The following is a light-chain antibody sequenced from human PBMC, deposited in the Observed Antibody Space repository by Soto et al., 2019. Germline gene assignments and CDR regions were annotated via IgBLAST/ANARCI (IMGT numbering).Light chain of an antibody. Sequence: IVLTQSPGTLSLSPGERATLSCRASQSVTTQLAWYQQKPGQAPRLIIHGASSRATGVPDRITGSGSGTEFTLSISRLEPEDFAVYYCQQYGGSPISFGQGTRLEIK. CDR1: QSVTTQ. CDR3: QQYGGSPIS. CDR2: GAS. J-gene: IGKJ5*01. V-gene: IGKV3-20*01.